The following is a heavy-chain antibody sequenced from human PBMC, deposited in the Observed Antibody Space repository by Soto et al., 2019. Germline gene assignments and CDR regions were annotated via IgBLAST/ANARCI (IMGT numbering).Heavy chain of an antibody. CDR2: INNSGST. V-gene: IGHV4-34*01. Sequence: SETLSLTCAVSGGSFSGYYWYWIRPPPGKGREWIGEINNSGSTNYNPSLKSRVTISVDTPKNQFSLKLSSVTAADTAVYYCTGFYPPLGDRRWFDHWGQGTLVPVSS. CDR1: GGSFSGYY. CDR3: TGFYPPLGDRRWFDH. J-gene: IGHJ5*02. D-gene: IGHD3-10*01.